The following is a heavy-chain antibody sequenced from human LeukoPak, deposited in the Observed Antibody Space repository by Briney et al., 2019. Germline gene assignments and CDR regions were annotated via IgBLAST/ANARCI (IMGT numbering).Heavy chain of an antibody. J-gene: IGHJ4*02. Sequence: GGSLRLSCAASGFTFSSYGMNWVRQAPGKGLEWVSSIHKSGAHTDHADSVKGRFTISRDNSKNTLYLQMNNMKVEDTAVYYCARGGLVRGVIRYAFDYWGQGTLVTVSS. V-gene: IGHV3-23*01. D-gene: IGHD3-10*01. CDR1: GFTFSSYG. CDR3: ARGGLVRGVIRYAFDY. CDR2: IHKSGAHT.